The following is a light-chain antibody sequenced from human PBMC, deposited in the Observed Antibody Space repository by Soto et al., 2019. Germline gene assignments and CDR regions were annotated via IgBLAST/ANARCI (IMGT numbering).Light chain of an antibody. J-gene: IGKJ5*01. V-gene: IGKV3-15*01. CDR1: QSVSSN. CDR3: QQSYSTSIT. Sequence: EIVMTQSPATLSVSPGEGVTLSCRASQSVSSNLAWYQQRPGQAPRLLIYGASTRATGIPARFSGSGSGTEFTLSIGSLQPEDFATYYCQQSYSTSITFGQGTRLEIK. CDR2: GAS.